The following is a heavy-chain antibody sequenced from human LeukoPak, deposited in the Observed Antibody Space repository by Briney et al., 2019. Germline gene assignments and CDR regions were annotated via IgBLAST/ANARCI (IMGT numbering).Heavy chain of an antibody. V-gene: IGHV1-2*02. CDR3: ATVPGIAAAGTLTFDY. J-gene: IGHJ4*02. CDR1: GYTFTGYY. CDR2: INPNSGGT. Sequence: GASVKVSCKASGYTFTGYYMHWVRQAPGQGLEWMGWINPNSGGTNYAQKFQGRVTMTEDTSTDTAYMELSSLRSEDTAVYYCATVPGIAAAGTLTFDYWGQGTLVTVSS. D-gene: IGHD6-13*01.